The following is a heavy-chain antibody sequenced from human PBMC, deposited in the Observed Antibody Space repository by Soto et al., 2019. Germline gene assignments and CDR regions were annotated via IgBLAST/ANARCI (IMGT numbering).Heavy chain of an antibody. J-gene: IGHJ6*02. V-gene: IGHV5-51*01. CDR2: IYPGDSDT. Sequence: DSLTISLKGSGYTFTNYWSGLVRQMPGKGLEWMGIIYPGDSDTKYNPSFQGQVTISADKSITTTYLRWTSLKASDTAIYYCAASIFYYGMDVWGQATTVTVSS. CDR3: AASIFYYGMDV. CDR1: GYTFTNYW.